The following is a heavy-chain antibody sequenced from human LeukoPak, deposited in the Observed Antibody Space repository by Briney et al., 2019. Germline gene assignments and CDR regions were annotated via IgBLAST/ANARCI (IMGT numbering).Heavy chain of an antibody. CDR1: GFASSSYE. CDR3: ARDFGRWFFDY. V-gene: IGHV3-48*03. Sequence: GGSLRLSCAASGFASSSYEMIWVRQAPGKGLEWVSYIRSSGSTIYYADSVKGRFTISRDNAKNSLYLLMNSLRAEDTAVYYCARDFGRWFFDYWGQGTLVTVSS. J-gene: IGHJ4*02. D-gene: IGHD4-23*01. CDR2: IRSSGSTI.